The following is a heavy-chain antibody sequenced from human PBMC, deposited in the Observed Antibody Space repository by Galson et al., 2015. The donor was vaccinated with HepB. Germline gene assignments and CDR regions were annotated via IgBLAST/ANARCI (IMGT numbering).Heavy chain of an antibody. CDR1: GFSLSTSGMC. D-gene: IGHD3-22*01. Sequence: PALVKPTQTLTLTCTFSGFSLSTSGMCVSWIRQPPGKALEWLALIDWDDNKYYSTSLKTRLTISKDTSKNQVVLTMTDMDPVDTATYYCARTPYYYDSSGYYYYAFDIWGQGTMVTVSS. CDR2: IDWDDNK. V-gene: IGHV2-70*01. CDR3: ARTPYYYDSSGYYYYAFDI. J-gene: IGHJ3*02.